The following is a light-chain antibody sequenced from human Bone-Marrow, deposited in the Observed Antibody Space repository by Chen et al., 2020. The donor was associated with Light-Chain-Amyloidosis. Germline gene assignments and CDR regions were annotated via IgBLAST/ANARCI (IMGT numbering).Light chain of an antibody. CDR2: EDD. CDR3: QSYQGSSQGV. Sequence: NFMLTQPHSVSESPGKTVIISCTRSSGSIATNYVQCYQQRPGSSPTTVIYEDDQRPSGVPDRFSGSIDRSSNSASLTISGLKTVDEADYYCQSYQGSSQGVFGGGTKLTVL. J-gene: IGLJ3*02. CDR1: SGSIATNY. V-gene: IGLV6-57*01.